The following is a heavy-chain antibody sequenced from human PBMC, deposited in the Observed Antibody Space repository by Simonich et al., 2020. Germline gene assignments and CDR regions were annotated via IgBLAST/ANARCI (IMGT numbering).Heavy chain of an antibody. J-gene: IGHJ5*02. V-gene: IGHV4-34*01. Sequence: QVQLQQWGAGLLKPSETLSLTCAVYGGSFSGYYWSWIRQPPGKGLEWIGEINHSGSTNYNPPLKSRVTISVDTSKNQFSLKLSSVTAADTAVYYCARCGFVNYDILTGYHNWFDPWGQGTLVTVSS. D-gene: IGHD3-9*01. CDR3: ARCGFVNYDILTGYHNWFDP. CDR1: GGSFSGYY. CDR2: INHSGST.